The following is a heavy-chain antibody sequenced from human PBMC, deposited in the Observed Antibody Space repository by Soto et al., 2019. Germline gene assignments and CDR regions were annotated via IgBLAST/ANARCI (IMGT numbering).Heavy chain of an antibody. V-gene: IGHV1-69*13. CDR2: IIPIFGTA. Sequence: GASVKVSCKASGGTFSSYAISWVRQAPGQGLEWMGGIIPIFGTANYAQKFQGRVTITADESTSTAYMELSSLRSEDTAVYYCARDPYYYDSSGYSVYWGQGTLVTVPS. CDR3: ARDPYYYDSSGYSVY. CDR1: GGTFSSYA. D-gene: IGHD3-22*01. J-gene: IGHJ4*02.